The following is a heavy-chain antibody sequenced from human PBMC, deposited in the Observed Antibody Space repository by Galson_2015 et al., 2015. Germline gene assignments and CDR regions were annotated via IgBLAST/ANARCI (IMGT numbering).Heavy chain of an antibody. CDR2: INSDGSST. V-gene: IGHV3-74*01. J-gene: IGHJ6*02. CDR1: GFTFSSYW. Sequence: SLRLSCAASGFTFSSYWMHWVRQAPGKGLVWVSRINSDGSSTSYADSVKGRFTISRDNAKNTLYLQMNSLRAEDTAVYYCARDALVEYYYYGMDVWGQGTTVTVSS. CDR3: ARDALVEYYYYGMDV.